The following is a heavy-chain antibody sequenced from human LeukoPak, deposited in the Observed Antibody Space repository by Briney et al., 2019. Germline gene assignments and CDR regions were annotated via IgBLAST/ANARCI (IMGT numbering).Heavy chain of an antibody. V-gene: IGHV1-2*02. J-gene: IGHJ5*02. CDR2: INPNSGGT. Sequence: ASVKVSCKASGYTFTGYYMHWVRQAPGQGLEWMGWINPNSGGTNYAQKFQGRVTMTRDTSISTAYMELSRLRSDDTAVYYCARDHIAAAGTRWFDPWGQGTLVTVSS. D-gene: IGHD6-13*01. CDR1: GYTFTGYY. CDR3: ARDHIAAAGTRWFDP.